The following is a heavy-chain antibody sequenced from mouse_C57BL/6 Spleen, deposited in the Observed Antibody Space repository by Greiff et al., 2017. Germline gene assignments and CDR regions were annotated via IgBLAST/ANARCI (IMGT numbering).Heavy chain of an antibody. CDR3: ASETYGFAY. Sequence: QVHVKQPGAELVKPGASVKMSCKASGYTFTSYWITWVKQRPGQGLEWIGDIYPGSGSTNYNEKFKSKATLTVDTSSSTAYMQRSSLTSEDSAVYDCASETYGFAYWGQGTLVTVSA. J-gene: IGHJ3*01. D-gene: IGHD2-14*01. CDR2: IYPGSGST. V-gene: IGHV1-55*01. CDR1: GYTFTSYW.